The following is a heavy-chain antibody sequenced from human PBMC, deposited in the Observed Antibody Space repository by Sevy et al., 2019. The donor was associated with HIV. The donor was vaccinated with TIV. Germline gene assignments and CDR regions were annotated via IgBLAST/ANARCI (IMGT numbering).Heavy chain of an antibody. CDR1: GFNFSDHY. V-gene: IGHV3-11*01. CDR3: AGVTINYDGDY. J-gene: IGHJ4*02. D-gene: IGHD3-16*01. Sequence: GGSLRLSCAASGFNFSDHYMAWVRQAPGKGLEWLSYISSSTSTIYYADSVKGRFTISRDNAKNALHLQMNSLRVDDTAIYYCAGVTINYDGDYWGQGTLVTVSS. CDR2: ISSSTSTI.